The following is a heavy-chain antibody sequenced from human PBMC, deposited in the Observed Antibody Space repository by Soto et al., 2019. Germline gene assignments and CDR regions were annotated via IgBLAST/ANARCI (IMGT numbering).Heavy chain of an antibody. CDR3: ARGINSWSGHDY. V-gene: IGHV1-3*01. J-gene: IGHJ4*02. D-gene: IGHD3-3*01. CDR2: INAGNGNT. CDR1: GYTFTSYA. Sequence: ASVKVSCKASGYTFTSYAMHWVRQAPGQRLEWMGWINAGNGNTKYSQKFQGRVTITRDTSASTAYMELSSLRSEDTAVYYCARGINSWSGHDYWGQGTLVTVSS.